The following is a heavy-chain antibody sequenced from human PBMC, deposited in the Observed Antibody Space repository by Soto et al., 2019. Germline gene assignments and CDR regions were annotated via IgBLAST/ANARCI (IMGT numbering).Heavy chain of an antibody. Sequence: SETLSLTCTVSGGSISSSSYYWGWIRQPPGKGLEWIGSIYYSGSTYYNPSLKSRVTISVDTSKNQFSLKLSSVTAADTAVYYCARHMRLEPRVNYYYYMDVWGKGTTVTVSS. V-gene: IGHV4-39*01. CDR2: IYYSGST. D-gene: IGHD1-1*01. CDR3: ARHMRLEPRVNYYYYMDV. J-gene: IGHJ6*03. CDR1: GGSISSSSYY.